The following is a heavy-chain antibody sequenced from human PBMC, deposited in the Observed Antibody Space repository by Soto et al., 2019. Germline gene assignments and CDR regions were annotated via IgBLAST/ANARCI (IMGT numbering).Heavy chain of an antibody. J-gene: IGHJ5*02. CDR1: GFSFSIYS. CDR2: ITSGSSTI. D-gene: IGHD6-19*01. V-gene: IGHV3-48*01. Sequence: GGSLRLSCAASGFSFSIYSMNWVRQAPGKGLEWISYITSGSSTIYYADSVKDRFTISRDNAKNSLYLQMNSLRAEDTAVYYCARDANSGWSPYNWFDPWGQGT. CDR3: ARDANSGWSPYNWFDP.